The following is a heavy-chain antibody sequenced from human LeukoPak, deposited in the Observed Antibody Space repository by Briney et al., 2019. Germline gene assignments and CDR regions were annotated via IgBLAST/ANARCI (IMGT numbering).Heavy chain of an antibody. J-gene: IGHJ4*02. D-gene: IGHD6-6*01. V-gene: IGHV3-30*02. Sequence: EPGGSLRLSCVASTFTFSSYGMHWVRQAPGKGLEWVAFIRYDGSNKYYADSVKGRFTISRDNSKNTLYLQMNSLRAEDTAVYYCANPSEYSSSSDFGWGQGTLVTVSS. CDR2: IRYDGSNK. CDR1: TFTFSSYG. CDR3: ANPSEYSSSSDFG.